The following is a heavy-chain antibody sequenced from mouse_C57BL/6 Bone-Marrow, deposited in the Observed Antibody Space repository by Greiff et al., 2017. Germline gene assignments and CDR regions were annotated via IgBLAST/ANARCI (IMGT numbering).Heavy chain of an antibody. CDR2: ISSGSSTI. D-gene: IGHD1-1*01. Sequence: EVMLVESGGGLVKPGGSLKLSCAASGFTFSDYGMHWVRQAPEKGLEWVAYISSGSSTIYYADTVKGRFTISRDNAKNTLFLQMTSLRSEDTAMYYCARPGITTVVARYWYFDVWGTGTTVTVSS. CDR1: GFTFSDYG. J-gene: IGHJ1*03. V-gene: IGHV5-17*01. CDR3: ARPGITTVVARYWYFDV.